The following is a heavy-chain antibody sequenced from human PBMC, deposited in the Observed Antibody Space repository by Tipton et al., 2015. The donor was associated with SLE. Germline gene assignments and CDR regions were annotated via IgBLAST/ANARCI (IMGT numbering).Heavy chain of an antibody. D-gene: IGHD5-12*01. CDR3: ARDQDIEAFGSTSFDY. CDR1: GFTFSSYS. Sequence: SLRLSCAASGFTFSSYSMNWVRQAPGEGLEWVSYITSSTSTIYYADSVKGRFTISRDNAKNSLYLQMNSLRAEDTAVYYCARDQDIEAFGSTSFDYWGQGTLVTVSA. V-gene: IGHV3-48*01. J-gene: IGHJ4*02. CDR2: ITSSTSTI.